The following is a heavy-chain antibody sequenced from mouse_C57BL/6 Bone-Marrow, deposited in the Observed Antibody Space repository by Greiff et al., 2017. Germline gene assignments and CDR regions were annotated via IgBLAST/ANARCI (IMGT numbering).Heavy chain of an antibody. Sequence: QVQLKQSGAELVRPGASVTLSCKASGYTFTDYEMHWVKQTPVHGLEWIGAIDPETGGTAYNQKFKGKAILTADKSSSTAYMALRSLTSEDSAVYYCTRGRWLRRGMYDGYFDYWGQGTTLTVSS. CDR3: TRGRWLRRGMYDGYFDY. CDR1: GYTFTDYE. CDR2: IDPETGGT. J-gene: IGHJ2*01. D-gene: IGHD2-2*01. V-gene: IGHV1-15*01.